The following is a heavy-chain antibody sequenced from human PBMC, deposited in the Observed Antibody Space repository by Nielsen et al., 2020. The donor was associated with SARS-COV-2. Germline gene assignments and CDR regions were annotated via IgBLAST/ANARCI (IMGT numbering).Heavy chain of an antibody. V-gene: IGHV2-5*01. CDR3: AHVSKLYCGGDCETFDI. CDR1: GFSLSTRAVG. D-gene: IGHD2-21*01. CDR2: IYWNDDK. Sequence: SGPTLVKPTQTLTLTCTFSGFSLSTRAVGVGWIRQPPGKALEWLAVIYWNDDKRYSPSLRSRLTITKDTPKNQVDLSMTNMDPVDTATYYCAHVSKLYCGGDCETFDIWGQGTMVTVSS. J-gene: IGHJ3*02.